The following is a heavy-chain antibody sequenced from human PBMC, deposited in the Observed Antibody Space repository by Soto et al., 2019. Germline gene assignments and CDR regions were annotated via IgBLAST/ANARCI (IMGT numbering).Heavy chain of an antibody. CDR2: INHSGST. CDR1: GGSFSGYY. Sequence: SETLSLTCAVYGGSFSGYYWSWIRQPPGKGLEWIGEINHSGSTNYNPSLKSRVTISVDTSKNQFSLKLSSVTAADTAVYYCARGRYFSGIQVNWFDPWGQGTLVTVSS. J-gene: IGHJ5*02. V-gene: IGHV4-34*01. CDR3: ARGRYFSGIQVNWFDP. D-gene: IGHD2-15*01.